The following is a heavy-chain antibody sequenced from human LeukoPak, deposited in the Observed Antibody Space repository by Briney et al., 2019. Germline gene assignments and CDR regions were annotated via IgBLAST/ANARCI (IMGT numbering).Heavy chain of an antibody. D-gene: IGHD6-6*01. CDR1: GGSFSGYY. Sequence: SETLSLTCAVYGGSFSGYYWSWIRQPPGKGLEWIGEINHSGSTNYNPSLKSRVTISVDTSKNQFSLKLSSVTAADTAVYYCARGGSSSSQRTKTRYYYYYYMDVWGKGTTVTVSS. CDR2: INHSGST. CDR3: ARGGSSSSQRTKTRYYYYYYMDV. J-gene: IGHJ6*03. V-gene: IGHV4-34*01.